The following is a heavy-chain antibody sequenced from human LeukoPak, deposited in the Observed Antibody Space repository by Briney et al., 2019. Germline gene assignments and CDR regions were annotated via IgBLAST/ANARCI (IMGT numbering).Heavy chain of an antibody. CDR2: ISGSGFT. D-gene: IGHD3-10*01. V-gene: IGHV3-23*01. CDR1: GFTFSSYA. J-gene: IGHJ4*02. Sequence: PGGSLRLSCAASGFTFSSYAMSWVRQAPGKGLEWVSAISGSGFTYYADSVKGRFTISRDNAKNSLYLQMNSLRAEDTAVYYCARSQYGSGSYYNDDYWGQGTLVTVSS. CDR3: ARSQYGSGSYYNDDY.